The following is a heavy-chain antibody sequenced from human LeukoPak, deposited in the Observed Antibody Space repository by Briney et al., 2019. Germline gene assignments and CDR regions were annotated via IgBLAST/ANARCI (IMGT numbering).Heavy chain of an antibody. CDR2: ISSSSTYI. CDR3: ARPIVAEVYSGLDV. CDR1: GFTFSSYS. D-gene: IGHD6-13*01. Sequence: GGSLRLSCAASGFTFSSYSMNWVRQAPGKGLEWVSSISSSSTYIHYADSVKGRFTISRDNAKNSLYLQMNSLRAEDTAVYYCARPIVAEVYSGLDVSGKGTKATVSS. V-gene: IGHV3-21*06. J-gene: IGHJ6*04.